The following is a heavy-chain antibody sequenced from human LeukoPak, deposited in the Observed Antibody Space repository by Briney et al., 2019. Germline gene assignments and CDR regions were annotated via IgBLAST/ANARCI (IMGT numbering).Heavy chain of an antibody. V-gene: IGHV3-53*01. CDR3: ARDRVGATTNFDY. D-gene: IGHD1-26*01. Sequence: PGGSLRLSCAASGFTVGSNYMSWVRQAPGKGLDWVSVIYSGGNTYYADSVKGRFTISRDNSKNTLYLQMNSLRAEDTAVYYCARDRVGATTNFDYWGQGTLVTVSS. J-gene: IGHJ4*02. CDR2: IYSGGNT. CDR1: GFTVGSNY.